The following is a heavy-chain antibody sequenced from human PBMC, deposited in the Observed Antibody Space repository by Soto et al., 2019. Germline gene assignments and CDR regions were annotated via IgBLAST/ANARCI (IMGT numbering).Heavy chain of an antibody. J-gene: IGHJ6*02. CDR2: IYYSGST. CDR3: ANQPPWEAVGGYYYYGMDV. V-gene: IGHV4-39*01. D-gene: IGHD6-19*01. CDR1: GGSISSSNYY. Sequence: SETLSLTCTVSGGSISSSNYYWGWIRQPPGKGLEWIGSIYYSGSTYYNPSLKSRVTISVDTSKNQFSLKLNSVTAADTAVYYCANQPPWEAVGGYYYYGMDVWGQGTTVTVSS.